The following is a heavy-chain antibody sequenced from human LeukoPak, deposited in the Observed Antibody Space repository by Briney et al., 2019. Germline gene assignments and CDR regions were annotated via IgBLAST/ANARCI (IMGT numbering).Heavy chain of an antibody. D-gene: IGHD6-13*01. CDR1: GFTFSSYA. J-gene: IGHJ4*02. CDR3: ARDPPRNSRRDPAGDFDY. V-gene: IGHV1-3*01. CDR2: INAGNGNT. Sequence: GGSLRLSCAASGFTFSSYAMHWVRQAPGQRLEWMGWINAGNGNTKYSQKFQGRVTITRDTSASTAYMELSSLRSEDTAVYYCARDPPRNSRRDPAGDFDYWGQGTLVTVSS.